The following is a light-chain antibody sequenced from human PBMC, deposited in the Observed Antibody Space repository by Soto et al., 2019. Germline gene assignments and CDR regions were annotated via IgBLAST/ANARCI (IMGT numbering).Light chain of an antibody. CDR2: EDN. CDR3: QSYDSSNPDWV. V-gene: IGLV6-57*01. J-gene: IGLJ3*02. CDR1: SGSFASNY. Sequence: NFMLTQPHSVSESPGKTVTISCTRSSGSFASNYVQWYQQRPGSSPTTVIYEDNQRPSGVPDRFSGSIDSSSNSASLTISGLKTEDEADYYCQSYDSSNPDWVFGGGTKLTVL.